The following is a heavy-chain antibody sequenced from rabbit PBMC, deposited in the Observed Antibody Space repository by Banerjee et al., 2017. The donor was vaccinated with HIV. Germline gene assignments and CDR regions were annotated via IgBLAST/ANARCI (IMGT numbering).Heavy chain of an antibody. V-gene: IGHV1S40*01. CDR2: INCASHSA. Sequence: QSLEESGGDLVKPGGSLALTCKASGFSLSENYAMCWVRQAPGKGLEWIGCINCASHSAYYASWAKGRFTISKTSSTTVTLQMTSLTAADTATYFCARATSSGYYPAYFNLWGQGTLVTVS. CDR3: ARATSSGYYPAYFNL. D-gene: IGHD1-1*01. CDR1: GFSLSENYA. J-gene: IGHJ4*01.